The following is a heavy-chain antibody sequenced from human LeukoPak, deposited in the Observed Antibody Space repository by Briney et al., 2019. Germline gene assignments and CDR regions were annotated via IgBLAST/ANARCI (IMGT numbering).Heavy chain of an antibody. J-gene: IGHJ4*02. Sequence: GGTLRLSCAASGFTFSSYAMHWVRQAPGKGLEWVAVISYDGSNKYYADSVKGRFTISRDNSKNTLYLQMNSLRAEDTAVYYCARGEVVVAATFDYWGQGTLVTVSS. D-gene: IGHD2-15*01. CDR1: GFTFSSYA. V-gene: IGHV3-30*04. CDR2: ISYDGSNK. CDR3: ARGEVVVAATFDY.